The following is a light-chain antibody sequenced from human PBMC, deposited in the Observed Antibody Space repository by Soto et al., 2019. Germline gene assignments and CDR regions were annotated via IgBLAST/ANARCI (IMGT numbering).Light chain of an antibody. V-gene: IGKV1-27*01. Sequence: DIQMTQSPSSLSASVGDRVTITCRASQGINTFLAWYQQKPGKVPMLLVYGASTLQSGVPSRFSGSGSGTDFTLTISSLQPGDVATYYCQKYGSAPPVTFRRGTKVDV. CDR1: QGINTF. CDR2: GAS. J-gene: IGKJ3*01. CDR3: QKYGSAPPVT.